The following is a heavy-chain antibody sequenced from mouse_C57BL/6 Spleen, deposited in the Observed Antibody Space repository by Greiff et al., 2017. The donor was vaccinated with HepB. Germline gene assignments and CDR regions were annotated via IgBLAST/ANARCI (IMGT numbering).Heavy chain of an antibody. CDR1: GYSFTGYY. Sequence: VQLQQSGPELVKPGASVKISCKASGYSFTGYYMNWVKQSPEKSLEWIGEINPSTGGTTYNQKFKAKATLTVDKSSSTAYMQLKSLTSEDSAVYYCASGYYGSTYWGQGTTLTVSS. J-gene: IGHJ2*01. CDR3: ASGYYGSTY. V-gene: IGHV1-42*01. D-gene: IGHD1-1*01. CDR2: INPSTGGT.